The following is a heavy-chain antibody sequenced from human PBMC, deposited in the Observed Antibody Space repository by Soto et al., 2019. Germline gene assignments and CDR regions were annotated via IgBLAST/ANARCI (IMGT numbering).Heavy chain of an antibody. CDR1: GGSISSSSYY. V-gene: IGHV4-39*01. CDR2: IYYSGST. J-gene: IGHJ4*02. D-gene: IGHD6-13*01. CDR3: ARRGSSSWYGY. Sequence: QLQLQESGPGLVKPSETLSLTCTVSGGSISSSSYYWGWIRQPPGKGLEWTGSIYYSGSTYYNPSLKSRVTISVDTSKNQFSLKLSSVTAADPAVYYCARRGSSSWYGYWGQGTLVTVSS.